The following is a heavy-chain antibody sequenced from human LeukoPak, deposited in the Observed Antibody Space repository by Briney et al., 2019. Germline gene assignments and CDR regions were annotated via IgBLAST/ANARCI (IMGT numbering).Heavy chain of an antibody. D-gene: IGHD4-23*01. CDR1: GFTFSSYA. Sequence: GGSLRLSCAASGFTFSSYAMSWVRQAPGKGLEWVSAISGSGGSTYYADSVKGRFTISRDNAKNSLYLQMNSLRAEDTAVYYCARDDGGNEAFDIWGQGTMVTVSS. J-gene: IGHJ3*02. CDR2: ISGSGGST. CDR3: ARDDGGNEAFDI. V-gene: IGHV3-23*01.